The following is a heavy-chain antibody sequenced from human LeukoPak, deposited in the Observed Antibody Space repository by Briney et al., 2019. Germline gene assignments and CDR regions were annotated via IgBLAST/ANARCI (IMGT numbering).Heavy chain of an antibody. CDR1: GGSISSSSYY. Sequence: SETLSLTCTVSGGSISSSSYYWGWIRQPPGKGLEWIGSIYYSGSTYYNPSLKSRVTISVDTSKNQFSLKLSSVTAADTAVYYCAKDMRRPYYDSSGYRGYWGQGTLVTVSS. D-gene: IGHD3-22*01. CDR3: AKDMRRPYYDSSGYRGY. V-gene: IGHV4-39*07. J-gene: IGHJ4*02. CDR2: IYYSGST.